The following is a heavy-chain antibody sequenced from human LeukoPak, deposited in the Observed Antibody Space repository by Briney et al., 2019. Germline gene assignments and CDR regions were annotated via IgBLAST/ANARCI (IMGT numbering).Heavy chain of an antibody. CDR2: IIPIFNTT. D-gene: IGHD2/OR15-2a*01. CDR1: GYTFTGYY. Sequence: SVKVSCKASGYTFTGYYMHWVRQAPGQGLEWMGGIIPIFNTTNYAQKFQGRVTITTDESTSTAFMELTSLRSEDTAVYYCARVLEATHFDYWGQGTLVTVSS. V-gene: IGHV1-69*05. J-gene: IGHJ4*02. CDR3: ARVLEATHFDY.